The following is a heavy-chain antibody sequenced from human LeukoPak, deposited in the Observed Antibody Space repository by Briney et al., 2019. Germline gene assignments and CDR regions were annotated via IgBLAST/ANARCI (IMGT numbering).Heavy chain of an antibody. V-gene: IGHV3-74*01. CDR2: INTDGSST. J-gene: IGHJ4*02. CDR3: ARDQGGYSYGWDFDY. D-gene: IGHD5-18*01. Sequence: GGSLRLSCAASGFTFSSYWMHWVRQAPGKGLVWVSRINTDGSSTSYADSVKGRFTISRDNAKNTLYLQMNSLRAEDTAVYYCARDQGGYSYGWDFDYWGQGTLVTVSS. CDR1: GFTFSSYW.